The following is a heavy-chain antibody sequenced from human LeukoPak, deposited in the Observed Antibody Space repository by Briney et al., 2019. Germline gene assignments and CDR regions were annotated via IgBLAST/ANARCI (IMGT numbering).Heavy chain of an antibody. Sequence: ASVKVSCKVSGYTLTELSMHWVRQAPAKGLEWMGGFDPEDGETIYAQKFQGRVTMTEDTSTDTAYMELSSLRSEDTAVYYCATDPIYYDSSGFDYWGQGTLVTVSS. CDR1: GYTLTELS. CDR2: FDPEDGET. D-gene: IGHD3-22*01. CDR3: ATDPIYYDSSGFDY. V-gene: IGHV1-24*01. J-gene: IGHJ4*02.